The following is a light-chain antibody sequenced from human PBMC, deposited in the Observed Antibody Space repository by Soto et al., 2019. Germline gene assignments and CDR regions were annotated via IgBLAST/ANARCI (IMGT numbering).Light chain of an antibody. Sequence: VLTQSPSASASLGASVKLTCTLISGHSSYAISWHQQQPEKGPRYLMKLNSDGSHSKGDGIPDRFSGSSSGAERYLTLSSLHSEYEADYYCHTWDNGNWVFGGVTKLTVL. V-gene: IGLV4-69*01. CDR2: LNSDGSH. CDR1: SGHSSYA. CDR3: HTWDNGNWV. J-gene: IGLJ3*02.